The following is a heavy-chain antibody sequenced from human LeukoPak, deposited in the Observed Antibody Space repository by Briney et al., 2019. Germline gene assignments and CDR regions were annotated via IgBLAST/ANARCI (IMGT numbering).Heavy chain of an antibody. D-gene: IGHD4-17*01. CDR2: INHSGST. Sequence: SETLSLTCAVYGGSFSDYYWSWIRQPPGKGLEWIGEINHSGSTNYNPSFKSRVTISVDTSKNQFSLKLSSVTAADTAVYYCACMTTVTRKFDYWGQGTLVTVSS. J-gene: IGHJ4*02. CDR1: GGSFSDYY. CDR3: ACMTTVTRKFDY. V-gene: IGHV4-34*01.